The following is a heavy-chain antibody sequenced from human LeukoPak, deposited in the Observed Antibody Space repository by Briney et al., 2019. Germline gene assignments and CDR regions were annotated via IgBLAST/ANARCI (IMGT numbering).Heavy chain of an antibody. V-gene: IGHV3-30*18. D-gene: IGHD2-21*02. CDR3: AKRLFDY. J-gene: IGHJ4*02. Sequence: GGSLRLSCAASGFTFSSYGMHWVRQAPGKGLEWVAVISYDGSNKYYADSVKGRFTISRDNSKNTLYLQMNSLRAEDTAVYYGAKRLFDYWGQGTLVTVSS. CDR1: GFTFSSYG. CDR2: ISYDGSNK.